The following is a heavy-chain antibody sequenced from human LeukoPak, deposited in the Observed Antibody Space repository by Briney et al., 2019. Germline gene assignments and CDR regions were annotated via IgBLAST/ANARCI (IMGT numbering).Heavy chain of an antibody. CDR3: AKAYGSGNYYLAY. J-gene: IGHJ4*02. CDR2: ISGSGGST. CDR1: GFTFSSYA. V-gene: IGHV3-23*01. D-gene: IGHD3-10*01. Sequence: GGSLRLSCAASGFTFSSYAMSWVRQAPGEGLEWVSAISGSGGSTYYADSVKGRFTISRDNSKNTLYLQMNSLRAEDTAVYYCAKAYGSGNYYLAYWGQGTLVTVSS.